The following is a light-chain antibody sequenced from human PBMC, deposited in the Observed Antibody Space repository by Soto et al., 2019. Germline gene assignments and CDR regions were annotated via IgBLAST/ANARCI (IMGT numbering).Light chain of an antibody. J-gene: IGKJ1*01. Sequence: DIQMTQSPSFVSASVGDRVTITCRASQHINDWLAWYQQKPGRAPDLLISRATSLQSGVPSRFSGSGSGTEFTLTISSLQPDDFATYYCQQYNSYSWTFGQGTKVEIK. CDR2: RAT. CDR1: QHINDW. V-gene: IGKV1-5*01. CDR3: QQYNSYSWT.